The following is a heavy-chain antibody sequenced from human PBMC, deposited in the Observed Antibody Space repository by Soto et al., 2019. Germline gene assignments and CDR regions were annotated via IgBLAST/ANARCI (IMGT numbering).Heavy chain of an antibody. CDR2: VRGDNGHT. J-gene: IGHJ6*02. CDR1: CYTFTTHG. CDR3: ARDYYRFNSGYGFSMDV. Sequence: DSGKVSCKASCYTFTTHGISWVRQVPGQGLEWMGWVRGDNGHTNYAQSLQGRVTMTTDTSTNTAYMELRSLRSDDTAVYYCARDYYRFNSGYGFSMDVWGQGPTVTVSS. D-gene: IGHD5-12*01. V-gene: IGHV1-18*01.